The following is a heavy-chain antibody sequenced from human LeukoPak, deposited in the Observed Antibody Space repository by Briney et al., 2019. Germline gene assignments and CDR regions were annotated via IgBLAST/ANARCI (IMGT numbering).Heavy chain of an antibody. CDR3: ARRSGIESCGGDCDNSDFGMDV. D-gene: IGHD2-21*02. CDR1: GYSITAYY. V-gene: IGHV5-51*01. CDR2: IYPGDSNT. Sequence: GETLKISCTVSGYSITAYYSAWVRQMPGKSLEWMGIIYPGDSNTRYRPSFQGQVTMSADKSISTAYLQWSSLEASDCAMYYCARRSGIESCGGDCDNSDFGMDVWGQGTTVTVSS. J-gene: IGHJ6*02.